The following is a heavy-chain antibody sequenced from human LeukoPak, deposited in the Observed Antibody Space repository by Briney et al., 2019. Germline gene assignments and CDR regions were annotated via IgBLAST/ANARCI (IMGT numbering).Heavy chain of an antibody. CDR2: IYPLDSDT. D-gene: IGHD2-2*01. CDR3: ARQWGDCSSTSCYSAY. V-gene: IGHV5-51*01. Sequence: GASLKISCKGSGYSFTTYWIGWVRQMPGKGLEWMGIIYPLDSDTKYSPSFQGQVTISADKSISTAYLQWTSLRASDTAMYYCARQWGDCSSTSCYSAYWGQGTLVTVSS. J-gene: IGHJ4*02. CDR1: GYSFTTYW.